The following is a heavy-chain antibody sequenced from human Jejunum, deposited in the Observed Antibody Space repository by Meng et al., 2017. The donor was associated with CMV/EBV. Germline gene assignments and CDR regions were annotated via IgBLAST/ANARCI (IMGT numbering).Heavy chain of an antibody. CDR3: AGVPLPTFFYYSMDV. Sequence: GFTFSDYFMSWIRRAPGKGLEWVSYISSSGRTIYYADSVKGRFTISRDNAKNSLYLQMNSLRAEDTAVYYCAGVPLPTFFYYSMDVWGQGTTVTVSS. J-gene: IGHJ6*02. CDR2: ISSSGRTI. CDR1: GFTFSDYF. V-gene: IGHV3-11*01.